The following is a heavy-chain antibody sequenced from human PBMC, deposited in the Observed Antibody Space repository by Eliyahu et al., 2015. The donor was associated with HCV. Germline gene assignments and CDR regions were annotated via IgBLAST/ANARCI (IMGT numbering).Heavy chain of an antibody. CDR3: ANSEYEGADIAVDY. CDR2: ISYDGSNK. D-gene: IGHD6-13*01. J-gene: IGHJ4*02. Sequence: QVQLVXSGGGVVQPGRSLRLSCAASGFTFSSYGMHWVRQAPGKGLEWVAVISYDGSNKYYADSVKGRFTISRDNSKNTLYLQMNSLRAEDTAEYYCANSEYEGADIAVDYWGQGTLVTVSS. V-gene: IGHV3-30*18. CDR1: GFTFSSYG.